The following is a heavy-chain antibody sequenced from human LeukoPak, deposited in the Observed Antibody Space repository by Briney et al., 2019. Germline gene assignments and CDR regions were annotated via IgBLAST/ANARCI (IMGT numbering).Heavy chain of an antibody. V-gene: IGHV3-23*01. CDR2: IRGSDDNT. J-gene: IGHJ4*02. D-gene: IGHD5-18*01. CDR3: AKVPYTSSNYYFDY. CDR1: GLTFSNYA. Sequence: GGSLRLSRAASGLTFSNYAMSWVRQAPGKGLEWVSVIRGSDDNTYYADSVKGRFTISRDNSRNTLSLQMNSLRAEDTAVYYCAKVPYTSSNYYFDYWGQGTLATVSS.